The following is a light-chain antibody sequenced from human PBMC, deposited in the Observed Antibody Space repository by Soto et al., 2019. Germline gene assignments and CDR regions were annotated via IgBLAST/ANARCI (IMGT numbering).Light chain of an antibody. CDR1: QGIRND. CDR2: ATS. J-gene: IGKJ1*01. CDR3: LQYYNFTRK. V-gene: IGKV1-6*02. Sequence: ASHITVSLGSLSASGAHPRPFTLRASQGIRNDLGWYQQKPGKAPNLLIYATSSLQSGVPSRFTGSGSGTDFTLTICSLQPEDFGTYYCLQYYNFTRKFCEGTKAEVK.